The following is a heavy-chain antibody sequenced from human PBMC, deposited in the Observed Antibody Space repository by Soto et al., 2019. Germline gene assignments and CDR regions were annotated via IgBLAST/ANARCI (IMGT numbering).Heavy chain of an antibody. D-gene: IGHD3-22*01. J-gene: IGHJ5*01. CDR1: GDTSTSYY. CDR2: IHNSGTS. CDR3: ARDFYDSVGYTWFDS. V-gene: IGHV4-59*01. Sequence: SETLSLTCTVSGDTSTSYYWGWIRQAPGKGLEWIGHIHNSGTSTHNPPLNGRVTISIDMSKKQFSLKLTSLTSADTAVYYCARDFYDSVGYTWFDSWSQGTLVTVSS.